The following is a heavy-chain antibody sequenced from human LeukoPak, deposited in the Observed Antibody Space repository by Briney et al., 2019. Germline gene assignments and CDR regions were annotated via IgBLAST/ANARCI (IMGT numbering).Heavy chain of an antibody. CDR1: GFIFNYFV. D-gene: IGHD2-21*02. J-gene: IGHJ6*03. CDR3: AKSGLGDRFIFTGRGAPYYYYYLDV. CDR2: ISGDGGTT. Sequence: GGSLRLSCTPSGFIFNYFVMQGGRQVPGKSLEWVALISGDGGTTDYASSVEGRFTISRDNTQKSLFLEMNNLGTEDTALYCCAKSGLGDRFIFTGRGAPYYYYYLDVWGKGTTVIVS. V-gene: IGHV3-43*02.